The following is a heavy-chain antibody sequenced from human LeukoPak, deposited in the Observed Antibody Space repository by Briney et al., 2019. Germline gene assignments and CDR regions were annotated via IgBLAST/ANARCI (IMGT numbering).Heavy chain of an antibody. CDR3: GKDIGNRQWLVTFDY. D-gene: IGHD6-19*01. Sequence: GRSLRLSRGASGFTFDDYAMHCVRQAPGKGLEWVAGTYWNSGSIGYADSVKGPCTHFRDNAKNSLYPEMNLLNAEDTGRLFRGKDIGNRQWLVTFDYWGQGTLVTVSS. V-gene: IGHV3-9*01. CDR1: GFTFDDYA. CDR2: TYWNSGSI. J-gene: IGHJ4*02.